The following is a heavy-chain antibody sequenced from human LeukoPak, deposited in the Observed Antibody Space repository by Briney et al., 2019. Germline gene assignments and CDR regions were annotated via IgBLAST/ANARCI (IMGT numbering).Heavy chain of an antibody. D-gene: IGHD2-2*02. V-gene: IGHV5-51*01. CDR2: IYPGDSDT. J-gene: IGHJ6*02. CDR1: GYSFTSYW. CDR3: ARAPKYQLLYEAHYYYGMDV. Sequence: GESLKISCKGSGYSFTSYWIGWVRQMPGKGLEWMGIIYPGDSDTRHSPSFQGQVTISADKSISTAYLQWSSLKASDTAMYYCARAPKYQLLYEAHYYYGMDVWGQGTTVTVSS.